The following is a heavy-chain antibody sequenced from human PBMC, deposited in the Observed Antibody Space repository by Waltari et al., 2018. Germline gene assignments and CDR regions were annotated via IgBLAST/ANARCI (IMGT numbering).Heavy chain of an antibody. V-gene: IGHV3-15*01. CDR2: SKSKSDGGTT. CDR1: GFTFSNAW. CDR3: TTGELRISTTTMFY. Sequence: EVQLVESGGDLVQPGGSLRLSCAASGFTFSNAWMSWVRQAPGKGLEWVGRSKSKSDGGTTDYAAPVKGRFTLSRDDSKNTLFLQMNSLKIADTAVYYCTTGELRISTTTMFYWGQGILVTVSS. J-gene: IGHJ4*02. D-gene: IGHD1-7*01.